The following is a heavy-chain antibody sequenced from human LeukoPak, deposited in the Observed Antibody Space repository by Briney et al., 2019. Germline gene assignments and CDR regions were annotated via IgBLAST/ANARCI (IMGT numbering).Heavy chain of an antibody. D-gene: IGHD2-15*01. CDR3: ARAPRYCSGGSCYPEYFQH. Sequence: SETLSLTCTVSGGSISSYYWSWIRQPPGKGLEWIGYIYYSGSTNYNPSLKSRVTISVDTSKNQFSLKLSSVTAADTAVYYCARAPRYCSGGSCYPEYFQHWGQGTLVTVSS. V-gene: IGHV4-59*01. CDR2: IYYSGST. CDR1: GGSISSYY. J-gene: IGHJ1*01.